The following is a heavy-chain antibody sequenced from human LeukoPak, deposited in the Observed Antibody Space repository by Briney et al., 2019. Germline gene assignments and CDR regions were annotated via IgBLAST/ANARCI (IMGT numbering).Heavy chain of an antibody. V-gene: IGHV4-34*01. CDR3: ARRYGYGGNSGFDY. D-gene: IGHD4-17*01. Sequence: SETLSLTCAVYGGSFSGYYWSWIRQPPGKGLEWIGEINHSGSTNYNPSLKSRVTISVDTSKNQFSLKLSSVTAADTAVYYCARRYGYGGNSGFDYWGQGTLVTVSS. CDR1: GGSFSGYY. CDR2: INHSGST. J-gene: IGHJ4*02.